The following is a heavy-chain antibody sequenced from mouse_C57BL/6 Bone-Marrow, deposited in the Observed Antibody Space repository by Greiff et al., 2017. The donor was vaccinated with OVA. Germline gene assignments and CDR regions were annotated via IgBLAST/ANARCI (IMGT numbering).Heavy chain of an antibody. Sequence: EVQLQQSGAELVRPGASVKLSCTASGFNFKDDYMHWVKQRPEQGLEWIGWIDPENGDTEYASKLQGKVTITADTSSNTAYLQLSSLTSEDTAIYYCTTDSTIDYWGQGTTLTVSS. CDR2: IDPENGDT. J-gene: IGHJ2*01. CDR1: GFNFKDDY. V-gene: IGHV14-4*01. D-gene: IGHD2-5*01. CDR3: TTDSTIDY.